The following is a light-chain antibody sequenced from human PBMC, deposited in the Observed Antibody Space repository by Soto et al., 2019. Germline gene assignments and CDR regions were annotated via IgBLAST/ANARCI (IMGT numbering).Light chain of an antibody. Sequence: DIVMTQSQLTLSVSPGESATLSCRASESVSTNLAWYQQTPGQAPRLVIYSASKRPTDIPVRFSGSGSVAEFTLTISSLQSEDFAIYYYQQYNNLPPTFGQGTKVEVK. CDR1: ESVSTN. V-gene: IGKV3-15*01. CDR3: QQYNNLPPT. J-gene: IGKJ1*01. CDR2: SAS.